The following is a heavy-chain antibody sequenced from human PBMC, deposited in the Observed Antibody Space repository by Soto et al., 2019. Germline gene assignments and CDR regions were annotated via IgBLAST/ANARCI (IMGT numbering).Heavy chain of an antibody. V-gene: IGHV3-11*06. CDR2: ISSSSSYT. CDR1: GFTFSDYY. J-gene: IGHJ5*02. CDR3: AGISTAQGGPVHNWYDP. D-gene: IGHD2-21*02. Sequence: GGSLRLSCAASGFTFSDYYMSWIRQAPGKGLEWVSYISSSSSYTNYADSVKGRFTISRDNAKNSLYLQMNSLRAEDTAVYYCAGISTAQGGPVHNWYDPWGQGTLVTVSS.